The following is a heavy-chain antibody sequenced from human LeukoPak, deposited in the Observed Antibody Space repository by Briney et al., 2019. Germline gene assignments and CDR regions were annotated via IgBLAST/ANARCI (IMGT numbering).Heavy chain of an antibody. CDR3: ARGGVYSQGFDY. CDR1: GFTFSSYS. CDR2: ISTTSDYI. D-gene: IGHD5/OR15-5a*01. Sequence: GGSLRLSCAASGFTFSSYSMNWVRQAPGKGLEWVSSISTTSDYIYYADSLKGRLTISRDNAKNSLYLQMNSLRAEDTAVYYCARGGVYSQGFDYWGQGTLVTVSS. J-gene: IGHJ4*02. V-gene: IGHV3-21*01.